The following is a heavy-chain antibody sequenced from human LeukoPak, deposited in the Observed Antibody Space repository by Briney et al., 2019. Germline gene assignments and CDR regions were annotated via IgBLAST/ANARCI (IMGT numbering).Heavy chain of an antibody. CDR2: ISGSGGST. CDR3: ARGLYCGGDCYPTHFDY. V-gene: IGHV3-23*01. J-gene: IGHJ4*02. D-gene: IGHD2-21*02. Sequence: GGSLRLSCAGSGITFSSHAMSWVRQAPGKGLEWVSAISGSGGSTYYADSVKGRFTISRDNAKNSLYLQMNSLRAEDTAVYYCARGLYCGGDCYPTHFDYWGQGTLVTVSS. CDR1: GITFSSHA.